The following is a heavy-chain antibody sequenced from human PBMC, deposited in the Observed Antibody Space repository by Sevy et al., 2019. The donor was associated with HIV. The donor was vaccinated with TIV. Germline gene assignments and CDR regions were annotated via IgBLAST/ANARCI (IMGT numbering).Heavy chain of an antibody. CDR2: INPNSGGT. V-gene: IGHV1-2*02. CDR3: TRSAAEAKNFSCGGDCYSDY. Sequence: ASVKVSCKASGYTFTGYYLHWVRQAPGQGLEWMGWINPNSGGTNYAPKFQGRVTMTRDTSISTASMELSRLRSDDTAVYYCTRSAAEAKNFSCGGDCYSDYWGQGTLVTVSS. CDR1: GYTFTGYY. D-gene: IGHD2-21*02. J-gene: IGHJ4*02.